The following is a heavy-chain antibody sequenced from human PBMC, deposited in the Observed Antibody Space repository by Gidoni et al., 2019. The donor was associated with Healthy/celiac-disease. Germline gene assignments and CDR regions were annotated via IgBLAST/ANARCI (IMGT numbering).Heavy chain of an antibody. V-gene: IGHV1-46*01. CDR1: GYPFTRYY. Sequence: QVQLVQSGAEVKKPGASVKVSCMASGYPFTRYYMHWVRQAPGHGLEWMGIINPSGGSTSYAQKFQGRVTMTRGTSTSTVYMELSSLRSEDTTVYYCARGSTSVLWFGELQDYYFDYWGQGTLVTVSS. CDR2: INPSGGST. CDR3: ARGSTSVLWFGELQDYYFDY. D-gene: IGHD3-10*01. J-gene: IGHJ4*02.